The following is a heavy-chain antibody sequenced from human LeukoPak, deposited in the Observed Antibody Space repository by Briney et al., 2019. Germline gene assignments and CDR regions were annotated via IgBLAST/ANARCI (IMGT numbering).Heavy chain of an antibody. CDR1: GFTFSSYA. CDR3: ARRRGPDYGDYSYRFDY. D-gene: IGHD4-17*01. V-gene: IGHV3-23*01. J-gene: IGHJ4*02. CDR2: ISGSGGST. Sequence: GGSLRLSCAASGFTFSSYAMSWVRQAPGKGLEWVSAISGSGGSTYYAGSVKGRFTISRDNSKNTLYLQMNSLRAEDTAVYYCARRRGPDYGDYSYRFDYWGQGTLVTVSS.